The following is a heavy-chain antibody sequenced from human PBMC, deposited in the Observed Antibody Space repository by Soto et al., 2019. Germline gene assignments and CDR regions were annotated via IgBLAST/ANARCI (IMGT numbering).Heavy chain of an antibody. CDR1: GGYISGSSYY. Sequence: PSETLSLTCTVAGGYISGSSYYWGWIRQPPGKGLEWIGNIYYSGSTYYNPSLKSRVTISVDTSKNQFSLKLSSVTAADTAVYYCMLGSGWKDFDYWGQGTLVTVSS. D-gene: IGHD3-22*01. CDR3: MLGSGWKDFDY. CDR2: IYYSGST. V-gene: IGHV4-39*01. J-gene: IGHJ4*02.